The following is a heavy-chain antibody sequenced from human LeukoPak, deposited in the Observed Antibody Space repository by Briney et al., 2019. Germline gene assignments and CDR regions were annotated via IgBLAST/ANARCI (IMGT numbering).Heavy chain of an antibody. Sequence: SGTLSLTCAVYGGSFSGYYWYWIRQPPGKGLEWIGAINHSGSTNYNPSLKSRVTISVDTSKNQFSLRLRSVTAADTAVYYCARGTHWFDPWGQGTLVTVSS. CDR1: GGSFSGYY. CDR3: ARGTHWFDP. V-gene: IGHV4-34*01. J-gene: IGHJ5*02. CDR2: INHSGST. D-gene: IGHD2-15*01.